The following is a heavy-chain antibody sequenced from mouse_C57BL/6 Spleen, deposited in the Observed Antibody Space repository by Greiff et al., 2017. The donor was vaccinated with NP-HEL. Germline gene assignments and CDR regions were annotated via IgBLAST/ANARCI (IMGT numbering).Heavy chain of an antibody. CDR1: GYAFSSSW. D-gene: IGHD1-1*01. CDR2: IYPGDGDT. V-gene: IGHV1-82*01. Sequence: QVQLQQSGPELVKPGASVKISCKASGYAFSSSWMNWVKQRPGKGLEWIGRIYPGDGDTNYNGKFKGKATLTADKSSSTAYMQLSSLTSEDSAVYFWARGDYYGSSYFDYWGQGTTLTVSS. CDR3: ARGDYYGSSYFDY. J-gene: IGHJ2*01.